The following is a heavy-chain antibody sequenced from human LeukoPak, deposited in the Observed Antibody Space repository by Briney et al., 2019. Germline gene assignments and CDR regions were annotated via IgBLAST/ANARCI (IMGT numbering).Heavy chain of an antibody. D-gene: IGHD5-18*01. CDR3: ARGRGYSHGTTRNDY. CDR2: IYYSGST. J-gene: IGHJ4*02. CDR1: GGSISSSSYY. Sequence: PSETLSLTCTVSGGSISSSSYYWGWIRQPPGKGLEWIGSIYYSGSTYYNPSLKSRVTISVDTSKNQFSLKLSSVTAADTAVYYCARGRGYSHGTTRNDYWGQGTLVTVSS. V-gene: IGHV4-39*01.